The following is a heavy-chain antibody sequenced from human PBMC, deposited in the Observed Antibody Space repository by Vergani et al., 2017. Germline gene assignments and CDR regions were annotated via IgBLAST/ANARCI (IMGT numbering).Heavy chain of an antibody. CDR3: ARDLQLANDAFDI. CDR2: IWYDGSNK. J-gene: IGHJ3*02. D-gene: IGHD1-1*01. Sequence: QVQLVESGGGVVQPGRSLRLSCAASGFTFSSYGMHWVRQAPGKGLEWVAVIWYDGSNKYYADSVKGRFTISRDNAKNSLYLQMNSLRAEDTAVYYCARDLQLANDAFDIWGQGTMVTVSS. V-gene: IGHV3-33*01. CDR1: GFTFSSYG.